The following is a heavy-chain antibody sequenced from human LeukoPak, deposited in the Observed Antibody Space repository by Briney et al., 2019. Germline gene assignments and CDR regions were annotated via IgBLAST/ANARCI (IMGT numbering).Heavy chain of an antibody. CDR1: GYTFTSYG. Sequence: ASVKVSCKASGYTFTSYGISWVRQAPGQGLEWMGWINAYNGNTSYVQKVQGRVTMTTDTSTSTAYMELRSLRSDDTAVYYCVRDEGSSSQPFDYWGQGTLVTVSS. D-gene: IGHD6-6*01. CDR3: VRDEGSSSQPFDY. V-gene: IGHV1-18*01. J-gene: IGHJ4*02. CDR2: INAYNGNT.